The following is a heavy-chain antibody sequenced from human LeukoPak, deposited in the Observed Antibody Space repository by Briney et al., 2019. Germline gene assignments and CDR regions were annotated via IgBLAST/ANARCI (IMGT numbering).Heavy chain of an antibody. CDR1: GFTFSSYA. Sequence: GGSLRLSCPASGFTFSSYAMSWVRQAPGKGLEWVSAISGSGGSTYYADSVKGRFTISRDNSKNTLYLQMNSLRAEDTAVYYCAKGPRIGSGWYVYWGQGTLVTVSS. D-gene: IGHD6-19*01. CDR2: ISGSGGST. CDR3: AKGPRIGSGWYVY. J-gene: IGHJ4*02. V-gene: IGHV3-23*01.